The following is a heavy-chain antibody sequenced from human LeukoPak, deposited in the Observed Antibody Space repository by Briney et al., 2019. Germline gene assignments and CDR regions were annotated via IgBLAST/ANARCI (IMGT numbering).Heavy chain of an antibody. J-gene: IGHJ4*02. CDR2: MNPNSGNT. CDR3: ATSYSSSSSEIDY. D-gene: IGHD6-6*01. V-gene: IGHV1-8*01. Sequence: ASVKVSCKASGYTFTSYDINWVRQATGQGLEWMGWMNPNSGNTGYAQKFQGRVTMTRNTSISTAYMELSSLRSEDMAVYYCATSYSSSSSEIDYWGQGTLVTVSS. CDR1: GYTFTSYD.